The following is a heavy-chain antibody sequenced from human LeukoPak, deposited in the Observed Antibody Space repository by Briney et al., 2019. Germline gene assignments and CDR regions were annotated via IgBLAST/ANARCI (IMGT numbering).Heavy chain of an antibody. V-gene: IGHV1-24*01. CDR1: GYTLTELS. J-gene: IGHJ3*02. D-gene: IGHD3-10*01. CDR3: ATDDPDYYGSGIHDAFDI. Sequence: ASVKVSCKVSGYTLTELSMHWVRQAPGKGLEWMGGVDPEDGKTIYAQQFQGRVTITEAPYKGPDYMELSRLRSEDTAVYYCATDDPDYYGSGIHDAFDIWGQGTMVTVSS. CDR2: VDPEDGKT.